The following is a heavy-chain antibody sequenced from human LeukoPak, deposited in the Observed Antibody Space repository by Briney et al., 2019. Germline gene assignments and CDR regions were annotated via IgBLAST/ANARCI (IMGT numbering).Heavy chain of an antibody. J-gene: IGHJ4*02. CDR3: TRVVSSGSPLDY. CDR2: ISTSSDYT. CDR1: GFTFSDYY. D-gene: IGHD6-19*01. Sequence: PGGSLRLSCAASGFTFSDYYMSWIRQAPGKGLEWVSYISTSSDYTKYADSVKGRFTISRDNAKNSLYLQMNSLRAEDTAVYYCTRVVSSGSPLDYWGRGTLVTVSS. V-gene: IGHV3-11*03.